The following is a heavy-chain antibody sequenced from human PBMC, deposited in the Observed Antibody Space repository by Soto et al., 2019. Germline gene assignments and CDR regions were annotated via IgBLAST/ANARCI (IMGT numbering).Heavy chain of an antibody. CDR2: IGDSGDNT. V-gene: IGHV3-23*01. D-gene: IGHD6-13*01. Sequence: PGGSLRLSCAASGFIFSSYAMSWVRQAPGTGLEWVSGIGDSGDNTYYADSVKGRFTVSRDNSKNTLYLQMNSLRAEDTAIYYCAKRLHTGRWYAAFDYWGQGILVTVSS. J-gene: IGHJ4*02. CDR3: AKRLHTGRWYAAFDY. CDR1: GFIFSSYA.